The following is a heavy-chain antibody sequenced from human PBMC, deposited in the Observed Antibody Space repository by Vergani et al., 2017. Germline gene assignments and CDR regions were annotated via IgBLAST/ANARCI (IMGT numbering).Heavy chain of an antibody. CDR1: GGTFSSYG. Sequence: QVQLVQSGAEVKKPGSSVKVSCKASGGTFSSYGISWVRQAPGQGLEWMGWISAYNGNTNYAQKLQGRVTMTTDTSTSTAYMELRSLRSDDTAVYYCARGLGYCSSTSCYPDFDYWGQGTLVTVSS. D-gene: IGHD2-2*01. CDR2: ISAYNGNT. CDR3: ARGLGYCSSTSCYPDFDY. J-gene: IGHJ4*02. V-gene: IGHV1-18*01.